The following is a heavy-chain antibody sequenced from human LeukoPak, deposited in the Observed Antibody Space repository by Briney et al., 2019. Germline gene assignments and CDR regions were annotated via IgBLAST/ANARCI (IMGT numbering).Heavy chain of an antibody. Sequence: PSQTLSLTCAVSGGSISSGGYSWSWIRQPPGKGLEWIGYIYHSGSTYYNPSLKGRVTISVDRSKNQFSLKLSSVTAADTAVYYCARVNGGSGDFDYWGQGTLVTVSS. CDR1: GGSISSGGYS. D-gene: IGHD3-10*01. J-gene: IGHJ4*02. CDR3: ARVNGGSGDFDY. CDR2: IYHSGST. V-gene: IGHV4-30-2*01.